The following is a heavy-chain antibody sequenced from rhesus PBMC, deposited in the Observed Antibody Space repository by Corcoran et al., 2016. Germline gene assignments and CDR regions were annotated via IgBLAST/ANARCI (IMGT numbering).Heavy chain of an antibody. CDR1: GFTFSSSA. CDR3: ARVLYSNYLY. V-gene: IGHV3-118*01. D-gene: IGHD4-23*01. CDR2: IISTYNNYES. J-gene: IGHJ4*01. Sequence: EVQLVESGGGLVQPGGSLRLSCAASGFTFSSSAMHWVRQASGKGLEWVGRIISTYNNYESGYAASWKGRVTISREDAKNTAYLQMNSLKTEDTAVYDCARVLYSNYLYWGQGVLVTVSS.